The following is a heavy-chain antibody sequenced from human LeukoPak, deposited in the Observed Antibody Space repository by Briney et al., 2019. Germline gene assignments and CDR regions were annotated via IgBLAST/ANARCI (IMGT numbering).Heavy chain of an antibody. CDR3: ARESVEVVVADTGIDY. V-gene: IGHV3-23*01. Sequence: GGSLRLSCAASGFTFSSYAMSWVRQAPGKGLEWISVISGSGGTTYYADSVKGRFTISRHNSKNTLYLQMNSLRAEDTAVYYCARESVEVVVADTGIDYWGQGTLVTVSS. CDR2: ISGSGGTT. D-gene: IGHD2-15*01. CDR1: GFTFSSYA. J-gene: IGHJ4*02.